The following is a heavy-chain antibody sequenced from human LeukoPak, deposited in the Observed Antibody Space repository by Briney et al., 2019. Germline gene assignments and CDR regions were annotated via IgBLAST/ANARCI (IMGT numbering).Heavy chain of an antibody. D-gene: IGHD6-19*01. CDR3: AKVREQWLVPSADFDY. V-gene: IGHV3-23*01. CDR1: GFTFSSYA. Sequence: PGGSLRLSCAASGFTFSSYAMSWVRQAPGKGLEWVSAISGSGGSTYYADSVKGRFTISRDNSKNTLYLQMNSLRAEDTAVYYCAKVREQWLVPSADFDYWGQGTLVTVSS. J-gene: IGHJ4*02. CDR2: ISGSGGST.